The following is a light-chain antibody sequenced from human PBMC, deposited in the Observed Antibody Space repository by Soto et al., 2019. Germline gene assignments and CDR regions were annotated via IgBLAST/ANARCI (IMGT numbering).Light chain of an antibody. Sequence: QSVLTQPPSASGTPGQRVTTSCSGSSSNIGSNTVTWYQQLPGTAPKLLIYSNNQRPSGVPDRFSGPKSGTSASLAISGLQSEDEADYYCAAWDDSLNGYVFGTGTKVTVL. J-gene: IGLJ1*01. CDR3: AAWDDSLNGYV. CDR2: SNN. CDR1: SSNIGSNT. V-gene: IGLV1-44*01.